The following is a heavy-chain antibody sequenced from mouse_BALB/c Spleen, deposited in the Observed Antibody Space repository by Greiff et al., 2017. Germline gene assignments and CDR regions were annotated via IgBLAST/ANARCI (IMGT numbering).Heavy chain of an antibody. D-gene: IGHD2-3*01. J-gene: IGHJ1*01. Sequence: VQLQQSGAELVRPGALVKLSCKASGFNIKDYYMHWVKQRPEQGLEWIGWIDPENGNTIYDPKFQGKASITADTSSNTAYLQLSSLTSEDTAVYYCASYDGYYGYFDVWGAGTTVTVSS. CDR3: ASYDGYYGYFDV. V-gene: IGHV14-1*02. CDR1: GFNIKDYY. CDR2: IDPENGNT.